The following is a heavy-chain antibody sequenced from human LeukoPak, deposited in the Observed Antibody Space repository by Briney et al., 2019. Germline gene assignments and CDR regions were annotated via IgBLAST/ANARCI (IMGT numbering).Heavy chain of an antibody. CDR1: GFTFSSYA. CDR3: AKTNPDTAMVARTLFWY. Sequence: GGSLRLSCAASGFTFSSYAMSWVRQAPGKGLEWVSAFSGSGGSTYYADSVKGRFTISRDNSKNTLYLQMNSLRAEDTAVYYCAKTNPDTAMVARTLFWYWGQGTLVTVSS. CDR2: FSGSGGST. J-gene: IGHJ4*02. D-gene: IGHD5-18*01. V-gene: IGHV3-23*01.